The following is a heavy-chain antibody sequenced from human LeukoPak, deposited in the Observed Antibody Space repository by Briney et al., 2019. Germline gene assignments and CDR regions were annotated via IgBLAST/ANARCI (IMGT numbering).Heavy chain of an antibody. J-gene: IGHJ4*02. CDR2: ISYDGSNK. D-gene: IGHD3-16*02. V-gene: IGHV3-30-3*01. CDR3: AKDVGSYRYYFDY. Sequence: GGSLRLSCAASGFTFSSYAMHWVRQAPGKGLEWVAVISYDGSNKYYADSVKGRFTISRDNSKNTLYLQMNSLRAEDTAVYYCAKDVGSYRYYFDYWGQGTLVTVSS. CDR1: GFTFSSYA.